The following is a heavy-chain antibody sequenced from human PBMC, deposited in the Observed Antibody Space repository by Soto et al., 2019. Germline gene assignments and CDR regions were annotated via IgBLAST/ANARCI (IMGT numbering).Heavy chain of an antibody. CDR1: GYIFSGYG. CDR3: AKDYEYCISGDCYSAYYGMDA. Sequence: QVQLVESGGGVVQPGTSLRLACATSGYIFSGYGMHWVRQAPGKALEWMAAISFSGDNKFYVDSVKGRFTISRDSSESSVYLQMDSLEPEDTAVYYCAKDYEYCISGDCYSAYYGMDAWGQGTTVTVSS. CDR2: ISFSGDNK. V-gene: IGHV3-30*18. J-gene: IGHJ6*02. D-gene: IGHD2-21*02.